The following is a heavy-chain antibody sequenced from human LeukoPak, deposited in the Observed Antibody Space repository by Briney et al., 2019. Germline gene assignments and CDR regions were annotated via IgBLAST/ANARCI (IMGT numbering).Heavy chain of an antibody. CDR2: ISGSGGST. Sequence: GGSLRLSCAASGFTFSSYAMSWVRRAPGKGLEWVSAISGSGGSTYYADSVKGRFTISRDNSKNTLYLQMNSLRAEDTAVYYCAKDNPSYCSGGSCYGMDVWGQGTTVTVSS. J-gene: IGHJ6*02. D-gene: IGHD2-15*01. CDR1: GFTFSSYA. CDR3: AKDNPSYCSGGSCYGMDV. V-gene: IGHV3-23*01.